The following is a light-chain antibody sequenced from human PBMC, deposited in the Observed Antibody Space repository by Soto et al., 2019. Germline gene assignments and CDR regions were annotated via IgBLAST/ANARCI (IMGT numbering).Light chain of an antibody. CDR1: QSVNSNY. J-gene: IGKJ5*01. V-gene: IGKV3-20*01. CDR3: QKYGGPPPHT. CDR2: GAS. Sequence: IVLTQSPGTLSLSPGEGATLSCRASQSVNSNYLAWYQQKPGQAPRLLIYGASSRATGIPDRFSGSGSGTDSTLTTTRREPENLVRYNCQKYGGPPPHTLGKGTRLEFE.